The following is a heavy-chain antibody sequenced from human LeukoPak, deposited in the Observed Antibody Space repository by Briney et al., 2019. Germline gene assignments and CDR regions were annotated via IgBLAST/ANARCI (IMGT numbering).Heavy chain of an antibody. CDR1: GDSTSSYY. CDR3: VRHAPRIGQWLGFDY. J-gene: IGHJ4*02. Sequence: SEALSLTCTVSGDSTSSYYWSWIRQPPGKGLEWIGYIFYSGSTNYNPSLKSRVTISVDTSKNQFSLKVSSVTAADTAVYYCVRHAPRIGQWLGFDYWGQGALVTVSS. D-gene: IGHD6-19*01. V-gene: IGHV4-59*08. CDR2: IFYSGST.